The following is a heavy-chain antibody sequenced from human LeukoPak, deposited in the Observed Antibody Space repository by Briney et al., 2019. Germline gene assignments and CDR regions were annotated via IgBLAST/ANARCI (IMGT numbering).Heavy chain of an antibody. V-gene: IGHV3-23*01. CDR3: AKAMRLTTMTTGDNTDY. Sequence: GGSLRLSCAASGFIFSSYAMSWVRQAPGKGLEWVSGISGSGGSTNYADSVKGRFTISRDNSKNTLYLQMNSLRAEDTAEYFCAKAMRLTTMTTGDNTDYWGQGTLVTVSS. CDR1: GFIFSSYA. J-gene: IGHJ4*02. D-gene: IGHD4-17*01. CDR2: ISGSGGST.